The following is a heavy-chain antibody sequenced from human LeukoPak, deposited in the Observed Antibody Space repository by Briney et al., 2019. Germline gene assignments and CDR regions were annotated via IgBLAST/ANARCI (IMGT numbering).Heavy chain of an antibody. D-gene: IGHD6-13*01. V-gene: IGHV3-53*01. CDR2: LYSAGST. CDR3: AYSSTYTRQIDY. CDR1: EFSVKYNY. Sequence: GGSLRLSCAASEFSVKYNYMTWVRQAPGKGLEWVSLLYSAGSTNYADSVKGRFTISRDDSKNTVYLQMNSLRAEDTAVYYCAYSSTYTRQIDYWGQGTLVTVSS. J-gene: IGHJ4*02.